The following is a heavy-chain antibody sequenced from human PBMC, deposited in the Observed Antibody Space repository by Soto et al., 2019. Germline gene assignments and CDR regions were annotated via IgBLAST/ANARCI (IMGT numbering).Heavy chain of an antibody. D-gene: IGHD1-20*01. V-gene: IGHV3-30*18. CDR3: AQDELRGVLLGMTYYYGKDV. J-gene: IGHJ6*02. Sequence: QVQLVESGGGVVQPGRSLRLSCAASGFTFSSYGMHWVRQAPGKGLEWVAVISYDGSNKYYADSVKGRFTISRDNSKNTLYLQMNSLRGEDTAVYYCAQDELRGVLLGMTYYYGKDVWGQGTGVNVS. CDR2: ISYDGSNK. CDR1: GFTFSSYG.